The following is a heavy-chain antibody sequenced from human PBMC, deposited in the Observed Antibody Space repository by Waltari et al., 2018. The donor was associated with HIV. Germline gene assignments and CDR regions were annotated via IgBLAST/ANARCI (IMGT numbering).Heavy chain of an antibody. V-gene: IGHV2-5*01. CDR3: AVSRYRGSQSGRYVFDF. CDR1: GFSLRTTGVG. Sequence: ITLKESGPALVKPTETLTLTCTFSGFSLRTTGVGVAWGRQPPGRAPEWLALISWNGFKEYGAWLTSWSTIALPAARKEARPNLTGMGPMDTGICYCAVSRYRGSQSGRYVFDFWGQGARVIGS. D-gene: IGHD5-12*01. J-gene: IGHJ5*01. CDR2: ISWNGFK.